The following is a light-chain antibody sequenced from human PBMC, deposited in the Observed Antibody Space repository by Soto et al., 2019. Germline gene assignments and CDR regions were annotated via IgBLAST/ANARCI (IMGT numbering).Light chain of an antibody. Sequence: QSALTQPASVSGSPGQSITIPAPGPGSDVGSYNLVSWYQQHPAKPPKLMIYEGSKRPSGVSNRFSGSKSGNTASLTISGLQAEDEADYYCCSYAGSRVFGGGTKLTVL. J-gene: IGLJ3*02. CDR2: EGS. CDR1: GSDVGSYNL. CDR3: CSYAGSRV. V-gene: IGLV2-23*01.